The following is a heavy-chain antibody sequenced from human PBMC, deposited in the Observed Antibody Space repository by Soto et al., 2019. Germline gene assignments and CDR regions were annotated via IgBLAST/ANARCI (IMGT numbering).Heavy chain of an antibody. V-gene: IGHV3-33*01. CDR3: ARDLPTYYYDSSGYQDY. CDR1: GFTFSSYG. Sequence: GGSLRLSCAASGFTFSSYGMHWVRQAPGKGLEWVAVIWYDGSNKYYADSVKGRFTISRDNSKNTLYLQMNSLRAEDTAVYYCARDLPTYYYDSSGYQDYWGQGTLVTVPQ. CDR2: IWYDGSNK. D-gene: IGHD3-22*01. J-gene: IGHJ4*02.